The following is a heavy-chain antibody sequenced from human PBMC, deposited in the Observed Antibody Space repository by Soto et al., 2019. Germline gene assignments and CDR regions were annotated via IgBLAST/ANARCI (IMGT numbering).Heavy chain of an antibody. CDR2: IYYSGST. D-gene: IGHD4-4*01. J-gene: IGHJ5*02. Sequence: SETLSLTCTVSGGSISSYYWSWIRQPPGKGLEWIGYIYYSGSTNYNPSLKSRVTISVDTSKNQFSLKLSSVTAADTAVYYCAREDYSTRNWFEPWGQGTLVTVSS. V-gene: IGHV4-59*01. CDR1: GGSISSYY. CDR3: AREDYSTRNWFEP.